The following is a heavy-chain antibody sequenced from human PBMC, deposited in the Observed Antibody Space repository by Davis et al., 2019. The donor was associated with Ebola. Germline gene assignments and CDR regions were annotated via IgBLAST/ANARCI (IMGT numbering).Heavy chain of an antibody. Sequence: SEPLSLTCPVPGVSVTRNFWRWIRQSPGRGLEWIGYVYSGGATLHNPSLKSRVTLSLDTSKNQFSLKLSSVTAADTAVYYCARDTITGTMYFSYGVDVWGQGTTVTVSS. J-gene: IGHJ6*02. D-gene: IGHD1-7*01. CDR1: GVSVTRNF. CDR3: ARDTITGTMYFSYGVDV. V-gene: IGHV4-59*02. CDR2: VYSGGAT.